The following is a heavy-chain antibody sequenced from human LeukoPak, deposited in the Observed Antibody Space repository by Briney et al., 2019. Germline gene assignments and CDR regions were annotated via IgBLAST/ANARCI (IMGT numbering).Heavy chain of an antibody. CDR3: ARVATINCSGGSCARYYFDY. D-gene: IGHD2-15*01. CDR2: IKQDGSEK. Sequence: GGSLRLSCAASGFTFSSYWMSWVRQAPGKGLEWVANIKQDGSEKYYVDSMKGRFTISRDNAKNSLYLQMNSLRAEDTAVYYCARVATINCSGGSCARYYFDYWGQGTLVTVSS. CDR1: GFTFSSYW. J-gene: IGHJ4*02. V-gene: IGHV3-7*01.